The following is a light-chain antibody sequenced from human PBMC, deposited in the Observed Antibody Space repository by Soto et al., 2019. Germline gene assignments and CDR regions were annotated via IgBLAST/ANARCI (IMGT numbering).Light chain of an antibody. J-gene: IGLJ3*02. CDR1: RPNIGAGYD. CDR2: ANN. Sequence: QSVLTQPPSVSGAPGQRVTISCTGSRPNIGAGYDVHWYQQLPGTAPKLLIYANNNRPSGVPGRFSGSKSGTSASLAITGLQAEDEADYYCQSYDSSLSASDWVFGGGTKLTVL. V-gene: IGLV1-40*01. CDR3: QSYDSSLSASDWV.